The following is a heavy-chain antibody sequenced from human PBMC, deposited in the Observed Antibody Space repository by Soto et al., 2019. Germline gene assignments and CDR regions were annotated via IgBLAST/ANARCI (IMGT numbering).Heavy chain of an antibody. CDR3: ARAGIERRTYYFGIDV. D-gene: IGHD1-1*01. J-gene: IGHJ6*02. CDR1: GGTFSSYA. V-gene: IGHV1-69*01. CDR2: IIPIFGTA. Sequence: QVQLVQSGAEVKKPGSSVKVSCKASGGTFSSYAISWVRQAPGQGLEWMGGIIPIFGTANYAQKFQGRVTINADESKSTAYMELSSLRNEETAGYLCARAGIERRTYYFGIDVWGQGTTVTVSS.